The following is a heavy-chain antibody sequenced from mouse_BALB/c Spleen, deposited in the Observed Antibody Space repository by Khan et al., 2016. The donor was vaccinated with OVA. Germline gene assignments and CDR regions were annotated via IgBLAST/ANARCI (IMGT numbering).Heavy chain of an antibody. CDR1: GYSITSDYA. CDR3: ARQNYYGYAMDY. D-gene: IGHD1-1*01. J-gene: IGHJ4*01. Sequence: EVQLQESGPGLVKPSQSLSLTCTVTGYSITSDYAWNWIRQFPGNKLEWMGYISYSGSTSYNPSLNSRISITRETSKNQFFLQLTSVTTEDTATYYCARQNYYGYAMDYWDQGTSVTVSS. V-gene: IGHV3-2*02. CDR2: ISYSGST.